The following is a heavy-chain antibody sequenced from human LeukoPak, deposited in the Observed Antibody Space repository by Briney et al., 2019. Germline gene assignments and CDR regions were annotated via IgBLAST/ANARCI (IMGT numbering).Heavy chain of an antibody. V-gene: IGHV3-23*01. J-gene: IGHJ6*02. CDR3: TKDYCGKFCSAV. CDR1: GFIFNNYA. Sequence: SGGSLRLSCAASGFIFNNYAMTWVRQAPGKGLEWVSTITKSGDSTYYVDSVKGRFTISRDNSKNTLYLQMNSLRAEDTAKYYCTKDYCGKFCSAVWGQGTTVTVSS. D-gene: IGHD3-9*01. CDR2: ITKSGDST.